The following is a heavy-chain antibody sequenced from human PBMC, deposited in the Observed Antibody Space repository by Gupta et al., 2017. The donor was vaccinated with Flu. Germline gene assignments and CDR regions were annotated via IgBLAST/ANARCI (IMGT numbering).Heavy chain of an antibody. J-gene: IGHJ4*02. V-gene: IGHV3-48*03. CDR2: ISSSGVP. CDR3: ARGHWDS. CDR1: GFAFSSYE. Sequence: EVQLVESGGGLVQPGGSLRLSCAASGFAFSSYEMNWVRLAPGKGLEWVSFISSSGVPYYTDSVKGRFTISRDNAKNSVYLQMNSLRAEDTAFYYCARGHWDSWGQGTLVTVSS.